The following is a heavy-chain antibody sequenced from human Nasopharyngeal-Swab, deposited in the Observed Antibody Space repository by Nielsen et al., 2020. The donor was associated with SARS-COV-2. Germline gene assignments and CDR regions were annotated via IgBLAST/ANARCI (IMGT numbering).Heavy chain of an antibody. CDR1: GFTFDDYA. V-gene: IGHV3-74*01. CDR2: INIDGSST. CDR3: ARGFYYGMDV. Sequence: GESLKISCAASGFTFDDYAMHWVRQAPGKGLVWVSRINIDGSSTRHADSVKGRFTISRDNGKNTLYLQMNSLRAEDTAIYYCARGFYYGMDVWGQGTTVTVSS. J-gene: IGHJ6*02.